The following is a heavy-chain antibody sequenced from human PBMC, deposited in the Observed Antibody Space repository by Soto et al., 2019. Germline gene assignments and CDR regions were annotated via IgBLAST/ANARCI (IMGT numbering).Heavy chain of an antibody. J-gene: IGHJ5*02. CDR1: GYTFTSYY. CDR3: AREGHKHYYDSSGYRFDP. CDR2: INPSGGST. D-gene: IGHD3-22*01. V-gene: IGHV1-46*03. Sequence: ASVKVSCKASGYTFTSYYMHWVRQAPGQGLEWMGIINPSGGSTSYAQKFQGRVTMTRDTSTSTVYMELSSLRSEDTAVYYCAREGHKHYYDSSGYRFDPWGQGTLVTVSS.